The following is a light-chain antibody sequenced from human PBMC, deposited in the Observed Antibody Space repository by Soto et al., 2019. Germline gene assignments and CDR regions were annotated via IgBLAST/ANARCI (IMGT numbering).Light chain of an antibody. CDR3: AAWDDTLSEL. CDR2: SNN. Sequence: QSVLTQPPSASGTPGQRVFISCSGSSSNIGGTNYAYWYQQLPGAAPKLLMHSNNLRPSGVPERISGSKSGTSASLAISGLRSEDEAVYFCAAWDDTLSELFGTGTKVTVL. V-gene: IGLV1-47*02. J-gene: IGLJ1*01. CDR1: SSNIGGTNY.